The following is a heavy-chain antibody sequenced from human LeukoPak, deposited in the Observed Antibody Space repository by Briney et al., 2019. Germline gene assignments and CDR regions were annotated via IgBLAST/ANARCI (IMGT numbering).Heavy chain of an antibody. CDR1: GYTFTSYG. V-gene: IGHV1-18*01. D-gene: IGHD3-22*01. CDR2: ISAYNGNT. CDR3: ARDYYDSSGYYETRIDY. J-gene: IGHJ4*02. Sequence: ASVKISCKASGYTFTSYGISWVRQAPGQGLEWMGWISAYNGNTNYAQKLQGRVTMTTDTSTSTAYMELRSLRSDDTAVYYCARDYYDSSGYYETRIDYWGQGTLVTVSS.